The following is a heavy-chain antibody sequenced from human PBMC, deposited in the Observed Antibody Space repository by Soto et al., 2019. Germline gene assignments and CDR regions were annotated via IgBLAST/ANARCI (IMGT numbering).Heavy chain of an antibody. CDR1: GFTFSSYG. D-gene: IGHD6-6*01. CDR3: AKDKFSSGPDY. CDR2: ISYDGSNK. Sequence: QVQLVESGGGVVQPGRSLRLSCAASGFTFSSYGMHWVRQAPGKGLEWVAVISYDGSNKYYADSVKGRFTISRDNSKNTLYLQMNSLRAEDTAVYYCAKDKFSSGPDYWGQGTLVTVSS. V-gene: IGHV3-30*18. J-gene: IGHJ4*02.